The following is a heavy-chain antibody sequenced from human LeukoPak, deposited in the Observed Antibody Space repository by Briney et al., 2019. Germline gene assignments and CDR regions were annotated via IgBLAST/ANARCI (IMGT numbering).Heavy chain of an antibody. CDR1: GFTFSSYW. CDR3: ARDPPRPYCSSTSCYTMGFDY. CDR2: INSDGSST. J-gene: IGHJ4*02. V-gene: IGHV3-74*01. D-gene: IGHD2-2*02. Sequence: GGSLRLSCAASGFTFSSYWMHWVRQAPGKGLVWVSLINSDGSSTSYADSVKGRFTISRDNSKNTLYLQMNSLRAEDTAVYYCARDPPRPYCSSTSCYTMGFDYWGQGTLVTASS.